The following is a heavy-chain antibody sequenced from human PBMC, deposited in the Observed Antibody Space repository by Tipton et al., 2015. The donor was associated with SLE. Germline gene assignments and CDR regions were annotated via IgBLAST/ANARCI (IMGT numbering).Heavy chain of an antibody. J-gene: IGHJ4*02. CDR3: ATKMKKWGEGGSFDY. Sequence: TLSLTCTVSGGSINSGSYYWSWIRQPAGKGLEWIGHIYTRGSTDYNPSLMSRVSISRDTSNNQFSLRLRSVTAADTAVYYCATKMKKWGEGGSFDYWGRGTLVTVSS. CDR2: IYTRGST. D-gene: IGHD1-26*01. V-gene: IGHV4-61*09. CDR1: GGSINSGSYY.